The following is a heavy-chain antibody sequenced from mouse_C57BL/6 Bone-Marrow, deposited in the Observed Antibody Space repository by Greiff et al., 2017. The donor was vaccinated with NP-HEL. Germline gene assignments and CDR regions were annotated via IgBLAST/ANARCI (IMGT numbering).Heavy chain of an antibody. J-gene: IGHJ3*01. D-gene: IGHD1-1*01. Sequence: EVKLEESGPGLVKPSQSLSLTCSVTGYSIISGYYWNWIRQFPGNKLEWMAYISYDGSNNYNPSLKNRISITRDISKNQFFLKLTSVTTEDTATYYCAREGGYYGSPLAYWGQGTLVTVSA. V-gene: IGHV3-6*01. CDR2: ISYDGSN. CDR3: AREGGYYGSPLAY. CDR1: GYSIISGYY.